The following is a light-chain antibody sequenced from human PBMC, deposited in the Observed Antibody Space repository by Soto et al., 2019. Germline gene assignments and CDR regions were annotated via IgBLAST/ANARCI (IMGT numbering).Light chain of an antibody. CDR2: AAS. CDR1: QNIRSY. J-gene: IGKJ1*01. CDR3: QQSYSTPT. V-gene: IGKV1-39*01. Sequence: IQMTHSXSSLSASEVDIVTISCRASQNIRSYLNXYQQTKVXAPXXXIYAASSLQSGVPSRFSGSGCGTDFTLTISSLQPEDFATYYCQQSYSTPTFGQGTKVDIK.